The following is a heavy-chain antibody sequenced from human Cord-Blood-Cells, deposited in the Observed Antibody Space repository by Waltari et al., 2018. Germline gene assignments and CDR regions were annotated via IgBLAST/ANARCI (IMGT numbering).Heavy chain of an antibody. V-gene: IGHV4-34*01. CDR2: INHSGST. D-gene: IGHD3-3*01. Sequence: QVQLQQWGAGLLKPSETLSLTCAVYGGSFSGSYWSWIRQPPGKGLAWIGEINHSGSTNYNPSLKSRVTISVDTSKNQFSLKLSSVTAADTAVYYCARGVRITIFGVVINHYYYYGMDVWGQGTTVTVSS. J-gene: IGHJ6*02. CDR1: GGSFSGSY. CDR3: ARGVRITIFGVVINHYYYYGMDV.